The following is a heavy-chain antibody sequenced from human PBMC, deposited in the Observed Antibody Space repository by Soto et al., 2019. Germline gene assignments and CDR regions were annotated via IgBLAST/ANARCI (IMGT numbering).Heavy chain of an antibody. J-gene: IGHJ6*02. V-gene: IGHV4-30-4*01. Sequence: PSETLSLTCSVSGGSISSGDYYWSWIRQPPGMGLEWIGYIYYSGSAYYNPSLKSRLTISVDTSKNQFSLKLRSVTAADTAAYYCASWYSWNDFGMDVWGQGTTVTVSS. D-gene: IGHD1-1*01. CDR1: GGSISSGDYY. CDR3: ASWYSWNDFGMDV. CDR2: IYYSGSA.